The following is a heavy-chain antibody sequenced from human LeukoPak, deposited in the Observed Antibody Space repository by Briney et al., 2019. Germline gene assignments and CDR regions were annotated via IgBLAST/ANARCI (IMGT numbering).Heavy chain of an antibody. V-gene: IGHV1-24*01. CDR1: GYTLTELS. D-gene: IGHD3-9*01. Sequence: ASVKVSCKVSGYTLTELSMHWVRQAPGKGLEWMGGFDPEHGETIYAQKFQGRVTMTEDTSTDTAYMELSSLRSEDTAVYYCATAKGRLRLRYFDWLPDRWFDPWGQGTLVTVSS. CDR3: ATAKGRLRLRYFDWLPDRWFDP. J-gene: IGHJ5*02. CDR2: FDPEHGET.